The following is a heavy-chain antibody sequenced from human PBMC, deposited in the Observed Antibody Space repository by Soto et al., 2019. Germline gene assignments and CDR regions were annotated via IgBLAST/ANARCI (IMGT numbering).Heavy chain of an antibody. CDR3: ARDPRSEGLIDDFDY. V-gene: IGHV1-18*01. D-gene: IGHD3-22*01. CDR2: ISAYHGNT. Sequence: GASVQVSCKASGYTFTRYGMSLVRQAPGQGLEWMGWISAYHGNTNYAQKLQGRVTMTTDTSMSTAYVELRSLRSDDTAVYYCARDPRSEGLIDDFDYWGQGTQVTISA. J-gene: IGHJ4*02. CDR1: GYTFTRYG.